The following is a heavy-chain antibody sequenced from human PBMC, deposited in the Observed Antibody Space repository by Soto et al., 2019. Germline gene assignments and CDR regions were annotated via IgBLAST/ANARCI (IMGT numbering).Heavy chain of an antibody. D-gene: IGHD2-2*02. Sequence: GESLKISCKGSGYSCTSYLIGWVRQMPGKGLEWMGRIDPSDSYTNYSPSFQGHVTISADKYISTAYLQWSSLKASDTAMYYCARHYRGYCSSTSCYSGMDVWGRGTTVTVSS. CDR3: ARHYRGYCSSTSCYSGMDV. CDR2: IDPSDSYT. CDR1: GYSCTSYL. V-gene: IGHV5-10-1*01. J-gene: IGHJ6*02.